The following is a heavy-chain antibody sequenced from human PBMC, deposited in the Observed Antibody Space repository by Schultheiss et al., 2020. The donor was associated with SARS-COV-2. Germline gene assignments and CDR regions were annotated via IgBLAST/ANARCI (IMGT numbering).Heavy chain of an antibody. D-gene: IGHD4-11*01. Sequence: SETLSLTCTVSGGSISSSNWWSWVRQPPGKALEWLGYIFHSGSTYYNPSLKSRITISVDTSKNQFSLKLSSVTAADTAVYYCARTVTTYYYYYYYMDVWGKGTTVTVSS. CDR1: GGSISSSNW. J-gene: IGHJ6*03. V-gene: IGHV4-4*02. CDR3: ARTVTTYYYYYYYMDV. CDR2: IFHSGST.